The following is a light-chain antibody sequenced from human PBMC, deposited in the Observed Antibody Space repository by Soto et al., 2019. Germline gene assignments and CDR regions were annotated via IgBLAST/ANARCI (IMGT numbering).Light chain of an antibody. Sequence: QSVLTQPPSASGSHGQSITISCTGTRDDVGGWNYVSWYQQHPGKAPKLLIYEVNKRPSGAPARFSGSKFGHTASLTVSGLQAEDEAVYYCSSYVTNNVVIFGGGTKLTVL. CDR1: RDDVGGWNY. CDR3: SSYVTNNVVI. CDR2: EVN. V-gene: IGLV2-8*01. J-gene: IGLJ2*01.